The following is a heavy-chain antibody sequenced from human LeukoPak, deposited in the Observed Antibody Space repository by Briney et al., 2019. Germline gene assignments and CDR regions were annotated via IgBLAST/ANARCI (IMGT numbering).Heavy chain of an antibody. CDR1: GYSFTSYW. CDR2: IYPGDSDT. CDR3: AKFGSPPVAPFGDAFDI. J-gene: IGHJ3*02. V-gene: IGHV5-51*01. D-gene: IGHD2-15*01. Sequence: GESLKISCKGPGYSFTSYWIGWVRQMPGKGLEWMGIIYPGDSDTRYSPSFQGQVTISADKSISTAYLQWSSLKASDTAMYYCAKFGSPPVAPFGDAFDIWGQGTMVTVSS.